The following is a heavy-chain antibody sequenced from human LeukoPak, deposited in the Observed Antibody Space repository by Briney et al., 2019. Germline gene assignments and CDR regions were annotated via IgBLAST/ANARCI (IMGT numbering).Heavy chain of an antibody. J-gene: IGHJ6*03. Sequence: PSQTLSLTCTVSGGSIISSAYYWSWIRQPPGKGLEWIGYIYYSGSTNYNPSLKSRVTISVDTSKNQFSLKLSSVTAADTAVYYCARRGYSYGKNYYMDVWGKGTTVTVSS. V-gene: IGHV4-61*08. CDR1: GGSIISSAYY. D-gene: IGHD5-18*01. CDR2: IYYSGST. CDR3: ARRGYSYGKNYYMDV.